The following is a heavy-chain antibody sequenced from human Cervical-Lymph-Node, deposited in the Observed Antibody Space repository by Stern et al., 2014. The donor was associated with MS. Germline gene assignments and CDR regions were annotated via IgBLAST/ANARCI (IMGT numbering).Heavy chain of an antibody. D-gene: IGHD2-15*01. V-gene: IGHV1-18*01. CDR1: GYTFTSYG. CDR3: ARGLLGSENAFDI. J-gene: IGHJ3*02. Sequence: VQLVEYGAEVKKPGASVKVSCKASGYTFTSYGISWVRQAPGQGLEWMGWISAYKCNTNYAHKLQGRVTMTTDTATSTAYMELRSLRSDDTAVYYCARGLLGSENAFDIWGQGTMVTVSS. CDR2: ISAYKCNT.